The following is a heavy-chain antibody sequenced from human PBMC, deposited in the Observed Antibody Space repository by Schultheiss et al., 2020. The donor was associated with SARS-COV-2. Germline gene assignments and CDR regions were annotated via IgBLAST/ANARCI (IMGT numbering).Heavy chain of an antibody. Sequence: GGSLRLSCAASGFNFSDHYMGWIRQAPGKGLEWVSYISGSRSYINYADSVRGRFTVSRDNAKNSLYLQMNSLRAEDTAVYYCARERVVGKANWFDPWGQGTLVTVSS. CDR2: ISGSRSYI. V-gene: IGHV3-11*05. CDR3: ARERVVGKANWFDP. CDR1: GFNFSDHY. D-gene: IGHD3-22*01. J-gene: IGHJ5*02.